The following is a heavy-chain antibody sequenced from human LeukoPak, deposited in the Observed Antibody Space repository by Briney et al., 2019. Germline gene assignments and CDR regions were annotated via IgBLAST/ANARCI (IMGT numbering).Heavy chain of an antibody. D-gene: IGHD3-16*02. CDR1: GFSLNNVRVG. J-gene: IGHJ4*02. CDR2: ILANDEK. V-gene: IGHV2-26*01. Sequence: SGPVLVKPTETLTLTCTVSGFSLNNVRVGVSWIRQPPGKALEWLAHILANDEKSYSTSLKSRLTISKDTSKSQVVLTMTNMDPADTATYYCARTPSYDYVSGSYRPSLPFDYWGQGTLVTVSS. CDR3: ARTPSYDYVSGSYRPSLPFDY.